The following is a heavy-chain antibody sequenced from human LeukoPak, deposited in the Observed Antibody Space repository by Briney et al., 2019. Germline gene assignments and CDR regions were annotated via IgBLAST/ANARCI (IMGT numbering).Heavy chain of an antibody. CDR1: GGSISSYY. D-gene: IGHD3-22*01. V-gene: IGHV4-59*08. CDR2: VYHSGTT. J-gene: IGHJ4*02. Sequence: SETLSLTCTVSGGSISSYYWSWIRQPPGKGLEWIGYVYHSGTTDYNPSLKSRVTISVDTSKNQFSLKLTSVTAADTAVYYCVRHTLDYYDSSGYYYSHHYFDNWGQGTLVTVSS. CDR3: VRHTLDYYDSSGYYYSHHYFDN.